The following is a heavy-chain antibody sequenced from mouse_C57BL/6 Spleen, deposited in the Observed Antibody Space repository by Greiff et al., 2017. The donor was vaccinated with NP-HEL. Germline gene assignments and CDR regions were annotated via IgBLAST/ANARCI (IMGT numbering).Heavy chain of an antibody. CDR1: GFTFSDFY. D-gene: IGHD1-1*01. Sequence: EVKVVESGGGLVQSGRSLRLSCATSGFTFSDFYMEWVRQAPGKGLEWIAASRNKANDYTTEYSASVKGRFIVSRDTSQSILYLQMNALRAEDTAIYYCARDALSVVATRDYWGQGTTLTVSS. CDR3: ARDALSVVATRDY. CDR2: SRNKANDYTT. J-gene: IGHJ2*01. V-gene: IGHV7-1*01.